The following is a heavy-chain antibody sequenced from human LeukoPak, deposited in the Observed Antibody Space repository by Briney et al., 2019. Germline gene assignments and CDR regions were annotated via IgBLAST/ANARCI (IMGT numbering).Heavy chain of an antibody. Sequence: ASVKVSCKASGYTFTGYYMHWVRQAPGQGLEWMGWINPNSGGTNYAQKFQGRVTMTRDTSISTAYMELSRLRSDDTAVYYCARWAGYYDSSGYHTLNWNFDYWGQGTLVTVSS. CDR2: INPNSGGT. J-gene: IGHJ4*02. V-gene: IGHV1-2*02. CDR1: GYTFTGYY. D-gene: IGHD3-22*01. CDR3: ARWAGYYDSSGYHTLNWNFDY.